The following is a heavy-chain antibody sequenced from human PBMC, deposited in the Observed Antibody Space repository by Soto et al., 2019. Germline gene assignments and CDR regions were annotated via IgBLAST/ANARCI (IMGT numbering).Heavy chain of an antibody. V-gene: IGHV1-18*01. CDR1: GYTFTSYG. CDR3: ARGSRGGSYGSAFDI. D-gene: IGHD1-26*01. J-gene: IGHJ3*02. CDR2: ISAYNGNT. Sequence: ASVKVSFKASGYTFTSYGISWVRQAPGQGLEWMGWISAYNGNTNYAQKLQGRVTMTTDTSTSTAYMELRSLRSDDTAVYYCARGSRGGSYGSAFDIWGQGTMVTVSS.